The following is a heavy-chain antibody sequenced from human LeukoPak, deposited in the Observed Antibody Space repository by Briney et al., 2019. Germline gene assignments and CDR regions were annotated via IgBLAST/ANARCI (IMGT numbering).Heavy chain of an antibody. Sequence: ASVKVSCKASGYTFTGYYMHWVRQAPGQGLEWMGWTNPNSGGTNYAQKFQGRVTMTRDTSISTAYMELSRLRSDDTAVYYCATGSSRRDYYYYSMDVWGKGTTVTVSS. D-gene: IGHD6-13*01. CDR2: TNPNSGGT. CDR3: ATGSSRRDYYYYSMDV. J-gene: IGHJ6*03. V-gene: IGHV1-2*02. CDR1: GYTFTGYY.